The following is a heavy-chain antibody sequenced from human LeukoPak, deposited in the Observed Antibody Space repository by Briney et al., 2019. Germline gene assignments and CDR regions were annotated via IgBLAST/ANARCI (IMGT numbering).Heavy chain of an antibody. Sequence: GASVTVSCKASGYTFSDYYMHWVRQAPGQGLEWIGWINPNSGGTKYAQKFQGRVTMNRDTSISTAYIEVSRLRSDDTAVYYCMREVGSINWYAYWGQGTLVTVSS. J-gene: IGHJ5*01. V-gene: IGHV1-2*02. CDR2: INPNSGGT. CDR3: MREVGSINWYAY. CDR1: GYTFSDYY. D-gene: IGHD6-13*01.